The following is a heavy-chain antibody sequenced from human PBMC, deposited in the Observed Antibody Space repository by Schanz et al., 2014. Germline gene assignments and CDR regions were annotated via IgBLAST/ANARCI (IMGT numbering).Heavy chain of an antibody. V-gene: IGHV1-69*02. D-gene: IGHD2-15*01. Sequence: QVQLVQSGAEVKKPGSSMKVSCKASGGTFSTYPINWLRQASGQGLEWMGRIIPIHGIVNYAQRFQDRVRITADKSTSTAYMELSSLRSDDTAVYYCARGGGPEDVFDIWAKGQFSPSLQ. J-gene: IGHJ3*02. CDR2: IIPIHGIV. CDR3: ARGGGPEDVFDI. CDR1: GGTFSTYP.